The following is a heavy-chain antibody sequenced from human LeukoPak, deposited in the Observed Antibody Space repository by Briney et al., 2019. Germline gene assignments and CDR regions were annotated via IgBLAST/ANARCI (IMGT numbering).Heavy chain of an antibody. CDR3: AREDSGWYVDY. J-gene: IGHJ4*02. CDR2: INPHSGGT. V-gene: IGHV1-2*02. D-gene: IGHD6-19*01. CDR1: GYTFTDYY. Sequence: ASVKVPCKASGYTFTDYYMHWVRQAPGQGLEWMGWINPHSGGTNYAQKFEGRVTMTRDTSISTAYMELSRLRSDDTAVYYCAREDSGWYVDYWGQGTLVTVSS.